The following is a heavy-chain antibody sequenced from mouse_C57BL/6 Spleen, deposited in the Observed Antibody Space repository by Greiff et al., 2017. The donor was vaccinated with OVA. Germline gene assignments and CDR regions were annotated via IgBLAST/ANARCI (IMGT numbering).Heavy chain of an antibody. D-gene: IGHD1-2*01. CDR3: ARHASYYGYYFDY. Sequence: QVQLQQSGAELVRPGASVKLSCKASGYTFTDYYINWVKQRPGQGLEWIARIYPGSGNTYYNEKFKGKATLTADKSSSTAYMQLSSLTSEDSAVYFCARHASYYGYYFDYWGQGTTLTVSS. CDR1: GYTFTDYY. V-gene: IGHV1-76*01. CDR2: IYPGSGNT. J-gene: IGHJ2*01.